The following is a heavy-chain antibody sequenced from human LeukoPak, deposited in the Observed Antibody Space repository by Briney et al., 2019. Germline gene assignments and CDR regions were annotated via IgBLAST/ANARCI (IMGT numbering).Heavy chain of an antibody. CDR3: ATGSRDSSGYYYSQAGYFDY. CDR2: ISGGGDTT. Sequence: AGGSLRLSCETSGFTFSDYGMSWVRQVSGKGLEWVSAISGGGDTTYYAESVKGRFTISRDNSKNTLFLQMDSLKAEDTATYYCATGSRDSSGYYYSQAGYFDYWGQGTLVTVSS. D-gene: IGHD3-22*01. V-gene: IGHV3-23*01. J-gene: IGHJ4*02. CDR1: GFTFSDYG.